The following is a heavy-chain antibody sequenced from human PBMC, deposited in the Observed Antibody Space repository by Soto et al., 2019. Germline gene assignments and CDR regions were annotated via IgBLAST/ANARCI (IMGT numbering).Heavy chain of an antibody. D-gene: IGHD3-22*01. CDR3: ARDGDPYYYDSSGYNWFDP. CDR2: INPNSGGT. Sequence: QVQLVQSGAEVKKPGASVKVSCKASGYTFTGYYMHWVRQAPGQGLEWMGWINPNSGGTNYAQKFQGRVTMTRDTSISTAYMELSSLRSEDTAVYYCARDGDPYYYDSSGYNWFDPWGQGTLVTVSS. V-gene: IGHV1-2*02. CDR1: GYTFTGYY. J-gene: IGHJ5*02.